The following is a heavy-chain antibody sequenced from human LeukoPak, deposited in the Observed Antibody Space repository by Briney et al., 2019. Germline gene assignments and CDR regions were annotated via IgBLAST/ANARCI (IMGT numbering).Heavy chain of an antibody. V-gene: IGHV3-74*01. Sequence: PGGSLRLSCAASGFTLSSYWMHWARQAPGKGLVWVSRINSDGSSTSYADSVKGRFTISRDNAKNTLYLQMNSLRAEDTAVYYCAREQGYCSSTSCYVGAFDIWGQGTMVTVSS. D-gene: IGHD2-2*01. CDR2: INSDGSST. J-gene: IGHJ3*02. CDR3: AREQGYCSSTSCYVGAFDI. CDR1: GFTLSSYW.